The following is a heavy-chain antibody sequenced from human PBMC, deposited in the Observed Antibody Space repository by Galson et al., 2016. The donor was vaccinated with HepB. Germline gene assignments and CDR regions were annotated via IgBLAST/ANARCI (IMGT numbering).Heavy chain of an antibody. CDR1: GGTFNDYF. V-gene: IGHV4-34*01. CDR2: INHSGST. D-gene: IGHD1-20*01. CDR3: ARGTRYNWNYLDC. Sequence: ETLSLTCTIYGGTFNDYFWNWIRQPPGKGLEWIGEINHSGSTNYNPSLKSRVTISLDTSMTHFSLNLTSVTAADTAVYFCARGTRYNWNYLDCWGPGSLVTVSS. J-gene: IGHJ4*02.